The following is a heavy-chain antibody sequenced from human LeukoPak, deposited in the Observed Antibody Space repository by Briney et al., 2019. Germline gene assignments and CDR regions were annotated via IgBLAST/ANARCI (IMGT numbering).Heavy chain of an antibody. CDR1: GFTVSSNY. J-gene: IGHJ6*03. CDR3: ASGSGSYRTPYYYMDV. Sequence: GGSLRLSCVASGFTVSSNYMSWVRQAPGKGLEWVSVIYSGGSTYYADSVKGRFTISRDNSKNTQYLQMNSLRAEDTAVYYCASGSGSYRTPYYYMDVWGTGTTVTVSS. D-gene: IGHD3-10*01. V-gene: IGHV3-53*01. CDR2: IYSGGST.